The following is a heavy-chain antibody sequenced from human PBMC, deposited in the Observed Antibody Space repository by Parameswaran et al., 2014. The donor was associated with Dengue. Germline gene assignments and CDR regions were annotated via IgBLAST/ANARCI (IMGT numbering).Heavy chain of an antibody. CDR3: ARGGVGAYYYYGMDV. Sequence: PGKGLEWIGSIYYSGSTYYNPSLKSRVTISVDTSKNQFSLKLSSVTAADTAVYYCARGGVGAYYYYGMDVWGQGTTVTVSS. CDR2: IYYSGST. D-gene: IGHD1-26*01. J-gene: IGHJ6*02. V-gene: IGHV4-39*01.